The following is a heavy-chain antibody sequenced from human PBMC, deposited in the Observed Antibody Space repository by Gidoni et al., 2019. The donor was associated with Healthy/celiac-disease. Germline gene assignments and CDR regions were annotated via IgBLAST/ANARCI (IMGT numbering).Heavy chain of an antibody. V-gene: IGHV4-34*01. CDR2: INHSGST. CDR1: GGSFSGYY. CDR3: ARDPHMRLRLTPRGNWFDP. Sequence: QVQLQQWGAGLLKPSETLSLTCAVYGGSFSGYYWSWIRQPPGKGLEWIGEINHSGSTNYNPSLKSRVTISVDTSKNQFSLKLSSVTAADTAVYYCARDPHMRLRLTPRGNWFDPWGQGTLVTVSS. J-gene: IGHJ5*02. D-gene: IGHD5-12*01.